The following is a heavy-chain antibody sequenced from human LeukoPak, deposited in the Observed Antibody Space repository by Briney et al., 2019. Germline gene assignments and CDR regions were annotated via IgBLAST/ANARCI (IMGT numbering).Heavy chain of an antibody. CDR3: ATIETENSGYHWFDP. D-gene: IGHD3-22*01. V-gene: IGHV4-39*01. J-gene: IGHJ5*02. Sequence: PSETLSLTRTVSGGSISSDAYYWAWARHPPGKGLEWIGIVYYTGSTYYNPSLKSRLIMFVDTSKNQFSLKLSSVTAADTGVYYCATIETENSGYHWFDPWGQGTLVTVSS. CDR2: VYYTGST. CDR1: GGSISSDAYY.